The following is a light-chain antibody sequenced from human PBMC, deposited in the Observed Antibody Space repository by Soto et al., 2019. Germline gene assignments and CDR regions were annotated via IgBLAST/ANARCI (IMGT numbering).Light chain of an antibody. CDR1: TNGVGGFNY. CDR3: TSYAGNSNDV. V-gene: IGLV2-8*01. J-gene: IGLJ1*01. CDR2: GVD. Sequence: QSALTQPPSASGSAGQSVTISCTGPTNGVGGFNYVSWYQQHPGRVPKLIIYGVDKRPSGVPDRFSGSKSGNTASLTVSGLQADDEADYYCTSYAGNSNDVFGTGTKLTVL.